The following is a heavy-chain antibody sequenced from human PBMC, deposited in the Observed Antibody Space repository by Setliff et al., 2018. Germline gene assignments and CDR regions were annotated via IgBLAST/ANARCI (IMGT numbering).Heavy chain of an antibody. CDR3: AKAIAPIVVVPAAMLEAY. J-gene: IGHJ4*02. D-gene: IGHD2-2*01. Sequence: GGSLRLSCAASGFTFSSYWMSWIRQPPGKGLEWVSAISGSGGSTYYADSVKGRFTISRDNSKNTLYLQMNSLRAEDTAVYYCAKAIAPIVVVPAAMLEAYWGQGTLVTVSS. V-gene: IGHV3-23*01. CDR2: ISGSGGST. CDR1: GFTFSSYW.